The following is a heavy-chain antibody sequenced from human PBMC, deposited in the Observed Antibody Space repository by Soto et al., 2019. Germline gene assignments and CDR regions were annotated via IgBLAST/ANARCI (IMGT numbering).Heavy chain of an antibody. J-gene: IGHJ4*02. D-gene: IGHD6-25*01. Sequence: EVQLVESGGGLIQPGGSLRLSCAVSGFTVSNNYMSWVRQAPGKGLEGVSVIYSGGYTAYGDSVKGRFTISRDNSKNTLYLKIKSLRAPATALFSGGTQRGGGGYWGQGTLVTVSS. CDR2: IYSGGYT. CDR3: GTQRGGGGY. V-gene: IGHV3-53*01. CDR1: GFTVSNNY.